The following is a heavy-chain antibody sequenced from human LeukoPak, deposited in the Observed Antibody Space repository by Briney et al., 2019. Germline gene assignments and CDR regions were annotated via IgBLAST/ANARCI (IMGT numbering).Heavy chain of an antibody. CDR1: GGSISSGGYY. J-gene: IGHJ4*02. V-gene: IGHV4-30-2*01. CDR2: IYHSGST. Sequence: KASQTLSLTCTVSGGSISSGGYYWSWIRQHPGKGLEWIGYIYHSGSTYYNPSLKSRVTISVDRSKNQFSLKLSSVTAADTAVYYCARVVALGSSHTIDYWGQGTLVTVSS. CDR3: ARVVALGSSHTIDY. D-gene: IGHD6-13*01.